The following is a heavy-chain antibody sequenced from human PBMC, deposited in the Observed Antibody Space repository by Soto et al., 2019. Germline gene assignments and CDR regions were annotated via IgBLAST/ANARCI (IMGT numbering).Heavy chain of an antibody. D-gene: IGHD3-22*01. V-gene: IGHV4-59*01. J-gene: IGHJ4*02. CDR2: IYYSGST. Sequence: PSETLSLTCTVSGGSISSYYWSWIRQPPGKELQYIGYIYYSGSTNYNPSLKSRVTISVDTSTNQFSLKLSSVTAADTAVYYCARNNGRENYYDSSGYWYYFDYWGQGTLVTVSS. CDR3: ARNNGRENYYDSSGYWYYFDY. CDR1: GGSISSYY.